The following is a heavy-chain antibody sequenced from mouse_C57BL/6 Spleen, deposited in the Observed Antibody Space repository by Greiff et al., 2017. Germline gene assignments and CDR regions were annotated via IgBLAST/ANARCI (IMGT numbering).Heavy chain of an antibody. CDR2: IDPSDSYT. D-gene: IGHD2-4*01. CDR1: GYTFTSYW. J-gene: IGHJ4*01. Sequence: QVQLQQPGAELVMPGASVKLSCKASGYTFTSYWMHWVKQRPGQGLEWIGEIDPSDSYTNYNQKFKGKSTLTVDKSSIAAYMQLSSLTSDDSAVYCCSRGGDYDPCYAMDYWGQGTSVTVSS. V-gene: IGHV1-69*01. CDR3: SRGGDYDPCYAMDY.